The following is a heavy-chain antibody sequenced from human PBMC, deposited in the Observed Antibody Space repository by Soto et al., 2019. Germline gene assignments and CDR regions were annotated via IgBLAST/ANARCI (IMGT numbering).Heavy chain of an antibody. J-gene: IGHJ4*02. V-gene: IGHV1-8*02. Sequence: QVQLVQSGAEVKKPGASVKVSCKASGYTFTSSDINWVRQATGQGLEWMGWMDPNSGHTGYAQKFQGRVTMTRDTTISTAYMELSSRRFDDTAVYYCSRGPPESAGVWGQGTLVTVSS. CDR2: MDPNSGHT. D-gene: IGHD3-10*01. CDR3: SRGPPESAGV. CDR1: GYTFTSSD.